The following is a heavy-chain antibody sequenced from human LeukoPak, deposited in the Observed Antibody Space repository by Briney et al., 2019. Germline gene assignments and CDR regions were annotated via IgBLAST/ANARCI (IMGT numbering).Heavy chain of an antibody. CDR3: ARASDNDDYSLDYFYYMDV. CDR1: GGSFSGYY. J-gene: IGHJ6*03. CDR2: INHGGST. D-gene: IGHD4-17*01. V-gene: IGHV4-34*01. Sequence: SETLSLTWAVYGGSFSGYYWGWIRQTPGKGLEWIGEINHGGSTNYNPSLKSRVTMSVDTSKNQFSLNLASVTAADTAVYYCARASDNDDYSLDYFYYMDVWGEGTTVTVSS.